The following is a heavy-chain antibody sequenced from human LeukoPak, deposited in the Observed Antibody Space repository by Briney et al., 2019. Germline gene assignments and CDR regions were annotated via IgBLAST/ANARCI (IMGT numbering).Heavy chain of an antibody. Sequence: GGSLRLSCAASGFTFSDYFMTWIRQTPGKGLEWISYISTDGDSVYYADSVRGRFTISRDNAKNSLYLQMTFLRAEDTAVYYCVVGSSCCYTHGFYFAYWGQGALVTVSS. CDR1: GFTFSDYF. CDR2: ISTDGDSV. J-gene: IGHJ4*02. V-gene: IGHV3-11*04. CDR3: VVGSSCCYTHGFYFAY. D-gene: IGHD3-22*01.